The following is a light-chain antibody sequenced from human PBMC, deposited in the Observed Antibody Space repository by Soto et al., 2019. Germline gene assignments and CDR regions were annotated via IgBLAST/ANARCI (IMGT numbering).Light chain of an antibody. CDR2: AAS. CDR3: QKYKSAPSLT. V-gene: IGKV1-27*01. J-gene: IGKJ4*01. CDR1: QGISNF. Sequence: DIQMTQSPYSLSASVGDRVTITCRSSQGISNFLAWYQHKPGKVPKLLIYAASTLQSGVPSRFSGRGSGTDFTLTISSLQPEDVATYYCQKYKSAPSLTFGGATTVEIK.